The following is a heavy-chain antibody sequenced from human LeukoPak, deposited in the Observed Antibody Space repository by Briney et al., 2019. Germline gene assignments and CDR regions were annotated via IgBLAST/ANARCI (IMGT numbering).Heavy chain of an antibody. CDR1: GYTFTGYY. CDR2: INPNSGGT. J-gene: IGHJ4*02. CDR3: ARDRVGASSYDY. D-gene: IGHD1-26*01. Sequence: ALVKVSCKASGYTFTGYYMHWVRQAPGQGLEWMGWINPNSGGTNYAQKFQGRVTMTRDTSISTAYMELSRLRSDDTAVYYCARDRVGASSYDYWGQGTLVTVSS. V-gene: IGHV1-2*02.